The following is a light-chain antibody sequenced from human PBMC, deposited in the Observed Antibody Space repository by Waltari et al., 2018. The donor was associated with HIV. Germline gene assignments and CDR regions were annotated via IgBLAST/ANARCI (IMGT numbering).Light chain of an antibody. CDR1: QNTGTS. V-gene: IGKV6-21*01. CDR3: LQSSTFPYT. Sequence: ELVLTQSQDFQSVTPGEKVTITFRASQNTGTSVHWYQQKPGQSPNLLCKSASPSFSGVPSRFSGSGAGTDFTLTINSLEAEDAATYYCLQSSTFPYTFGQGTKLEIK. J-gene: IGKJ2*01. CDR2: SAS.